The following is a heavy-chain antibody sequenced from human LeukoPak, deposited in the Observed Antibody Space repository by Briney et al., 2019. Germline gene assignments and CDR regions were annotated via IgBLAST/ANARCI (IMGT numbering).Heavy chain of an antibody. Sequence: GGSLRLSCTTSGFTFNDYAMRWVRQAPGKGLEWVAGISWNRNTIGYADSLRDRFTIFRDDAENSLYLQINSLRPEDTAIYYCAKDADDSGDYVGIDYWGQGILVTVSS. J-gene: IGHJ4*02. CDR1: GFTFNDYA. D-gene: IGHD4-17*01. CDR2: ISWNRNTI. CDR3: AKDADDSGDYVGIDY. V-gene: IGHV3-9*01.